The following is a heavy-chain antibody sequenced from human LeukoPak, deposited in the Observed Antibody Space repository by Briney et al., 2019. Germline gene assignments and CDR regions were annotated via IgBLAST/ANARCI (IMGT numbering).Heavy chain of an antibody. CDR3: ARGPGLHGDYFDY. CDR2: ISSSGSTI. Sequence: GGSLSLSCAASGFTFSGYEINCGRRAPGKGLEWVSDISSSGSTIYYADSVKGRFTIYRDNAKNSLHLQMNSLRAEDTAVYHCARGPGLHGDYFDYWLQRSLVSV. D-gene: IGHD4-17*01. CDR1: GFTFSGYE. J-gene: IGHJ4*02. V-gene: IGHV3-48*03.